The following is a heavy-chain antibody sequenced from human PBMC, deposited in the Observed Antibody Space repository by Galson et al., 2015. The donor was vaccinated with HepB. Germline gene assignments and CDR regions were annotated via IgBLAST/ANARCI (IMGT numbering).Heavy chain of an antibody. CDR1: GYSFTSYW. CDR3: ARSVLRVRYGSGSYYSWFDP. CDR2: IDPSDSYT. J-gene: IGHJ5*02. V-gene: IGHV5-10-1*01. Sequence: QSGAEVKKPGESLRISCKGSGYSFTSYWISWVRQMPGKGLEWMGRIDPSDSYTNYSPSLQGHVTISADKSISTAYLQWSSLKASDTAMYYCARSVLRVRYGSGSYYSWFDPWGQGTLVTVSS. D-gene: IGHD3-10*01.